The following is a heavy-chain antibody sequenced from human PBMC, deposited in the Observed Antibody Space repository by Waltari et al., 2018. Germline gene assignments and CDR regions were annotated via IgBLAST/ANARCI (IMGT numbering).Heavy chain of an antibody. Sequence: QVQLQQSGPGLVEPSETLSLTCSVSGASMRSHYWHWGRQTPGEGLVWIGQIYYTGSTTYNPSLESRVTVSIDRTKSQFSLQLTSVTAADTAVYYCARLGGNSGFDYWGQGVLVTVSS. D-gene: IGHD3-10*01. CDR1: GASMRSHY. CDR2: IYYTGST. J-gene: IGHJ4*02. CDR3: ARLGGNSGFDY. V-gene: IGHV4-59*08.